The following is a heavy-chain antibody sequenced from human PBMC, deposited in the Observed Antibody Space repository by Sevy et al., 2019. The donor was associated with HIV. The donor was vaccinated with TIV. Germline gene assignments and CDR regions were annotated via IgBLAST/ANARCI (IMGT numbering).Heavy chain of an antibody. Sequence: GGSLRLSCAASGFTFSSYGMHWVRQAPGKGLEWVAVIWYDGSNKYYADSVEGRFIISRDNSKNTLSVQMNSLRAEDTAVYYCAKGFCSGATCPRDYYYYGMDVWGQGTTVTVSS. J-gene: IGHJ6*02. CDR2: IWYDGSNK. V-gene: IGHV3-33*06. CDR3: AKGFCSGATCPRDYYYYGMDV. D-gene: IGHD2-15*01. CDR1: GFTFSSYG.